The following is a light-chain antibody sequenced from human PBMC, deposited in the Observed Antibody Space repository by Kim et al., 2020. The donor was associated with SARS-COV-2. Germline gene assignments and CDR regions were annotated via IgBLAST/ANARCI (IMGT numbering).Light chain of an antibody. Sequence: EIVMTQSPATLSVSPGDRATLSCRASQSISSNLAWYQQKPGQAPRLLIYDASTRATGIPARFSASGSGTEFTLTISTLQSEDFAVYHCQQYNDWPPMYTFGQGTKLEIK. CDR1: QSISSN. J-gene: IGKJ2*01. CDR2: DAS. V-gene: IGKV3-15*01. CDR3: QQYNDWPPMYT.